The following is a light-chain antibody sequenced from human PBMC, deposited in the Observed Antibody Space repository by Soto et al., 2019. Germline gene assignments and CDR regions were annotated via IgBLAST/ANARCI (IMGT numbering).Light chain of an antibody. CDR1: SNDVGGYNY. Sequence: QSVLTQPRSVSGSPGQSVTISCTGTSNDVGGYNYVSWYRQHPGNAPKLMIYEVSNRPSGVSNRLSGSKSGNTASLTISGLQAEDEADYSCSSYTSGTTHYVFGTGTKVTVL. CDR2: EVS. CDR3: SSYTSGTTHYV. J-gene: IGLJ1*01. V-gene: IGLV2-14*01.